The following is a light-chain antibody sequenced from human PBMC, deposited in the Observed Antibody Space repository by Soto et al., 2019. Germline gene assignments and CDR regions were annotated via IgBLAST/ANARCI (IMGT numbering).Light chain of an antibody. Sequence: QSALTQPASVSGSTGQSITISCTGSSSDFGGNNFVSWYQHHPGKAPKLMIYDVTYRPSGVSNRFSGSKSGNTASLTISGLQAEDEADYYCSSYTYTSTIYVFGTGTKLTV. J-gene: IGLJ1*01. CDR2: DVT. V-gene: IGLV2-14*03. CDR1: SSDFGGNNF. CDR3: SSYTYTSTIYV.